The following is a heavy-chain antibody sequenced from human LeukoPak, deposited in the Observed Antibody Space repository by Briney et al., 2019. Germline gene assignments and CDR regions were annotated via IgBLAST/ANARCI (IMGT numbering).Heavy chain of an antibody. CDR2: ISYDGSNK. CDR1: GFTFSSYA. J-gene: IGHJ4*02. Sequence: GGSLRLSCAASGFTFSSYAMHWVRQAPGKGLEWVAVISYDGSNKYYADSVKGRFTISRDNSKNTLYLQMNSLRAEDTAVYYCAGGGTAYYFDYWGQGTLVTVSS. CDR3: AGGGTAYYFDY. D-gene: IGHD5-18*01. V-gene: IGHV3-30-3*01.